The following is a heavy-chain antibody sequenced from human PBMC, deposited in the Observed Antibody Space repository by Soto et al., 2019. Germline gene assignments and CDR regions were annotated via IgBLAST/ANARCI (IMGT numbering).Heavy chain of an antibody. CDR3: ARGRIVASIHDAFEI. Sequence: QGQLLQSGDEVKKPGASVRVSCRASGYDFTSYGISWVRQAPGQGLVWVSWISAYNGKRDTAQKFQGRVTMTLDTSTDTAHMELGDLTSADTAVYYCARGRIVASIHDAFEIWGQGTTVAVSS. V-gene: IGHV1-18*01. CDR2: ISAYNGKR. J-gene: IGHJ3*02. D-gene: IGHD2-21*01. CDR1: GYDFTSYG.